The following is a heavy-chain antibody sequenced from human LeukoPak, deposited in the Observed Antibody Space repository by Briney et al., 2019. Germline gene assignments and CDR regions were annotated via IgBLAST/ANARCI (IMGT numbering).Heavy chain of an antibody. CDR1: GFTFSSYA. Sequence: PGGSLRLSCAASGFTFSSYAMSWVRQAPGKGLEWVSAISGSGGSTYYADSVKGRFTISRDNSKNTLYLQMNSLRAEDTAVYYCAKDQIFNDSALDAFDIWGQGTMVTVSS. V-gene: IGHV3-23*01. CDR3: AKDQIFNDSALDAFDI. D-gene: IGHD3-22*01. CDR2: ISGSGGST. J-gene: IGHJ3*02.